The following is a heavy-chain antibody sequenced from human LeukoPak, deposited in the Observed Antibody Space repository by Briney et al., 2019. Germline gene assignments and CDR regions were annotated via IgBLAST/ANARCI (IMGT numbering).Heavy chain of an antibody. Sequence: GGSLRLSCAAPGFSFSDYWMSWVRQAPGKGLEWVANIKHDGSDEFYVDSVKGRFTISRDNAKNSLYLQMNSLRAEDTAVYYCASDVGNSWGQGTLVTVSS. J-gene: IGHJ4*02. V-gene: IGHV3-7*01. CDR2: IKHDGSDE. D-gene: IGHD2-15*01. CDR3: ASDVGNS. CDR1: GFSFSDYW.